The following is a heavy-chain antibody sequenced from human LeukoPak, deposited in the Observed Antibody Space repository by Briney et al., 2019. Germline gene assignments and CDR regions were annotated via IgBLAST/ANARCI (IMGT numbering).Heavy chain of an antibody. Sequence: SQTLSLTCTVSGGSISSGDYYWSWIRQPPGKGLEWIGYIYYSGSTYYNPSLKSRVTISVDTSKNQFSLKLSSVTAADTAVYYCARRRTLGVSGGCCWFDPWGQGTLVTVSS. J-gene: IGHJ5*02. CDR1: GGSISSGDYY. CDR2: IYYSGST. V-gene: IGHV4-30-4*01. D-gene: IGHD3-16*01. CDR3: ARRRTLGVSGGCCWFDP.